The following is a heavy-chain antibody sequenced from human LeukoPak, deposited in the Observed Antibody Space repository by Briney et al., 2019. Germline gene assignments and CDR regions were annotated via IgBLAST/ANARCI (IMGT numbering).Heavy chain of an antibody. D-gene: IGHD3-3*01. V-gene: IGHV3-30*18. CDR3: AKERDDFWSGQFDY. Sequence: GGSLRLSCAASGFTFSSYGMHWVRQAPGKGLEWVAVISYDGGNKYYADSVKGRFTISRDNSKNTLYLQMNSLRAEDTAVYYCAKERDDFWSGQFDYWGQGTLVTVSS. CDR2: ISYDGGNK. CDR1: GFTFSSYG. J-gene: IGHJ4*02.